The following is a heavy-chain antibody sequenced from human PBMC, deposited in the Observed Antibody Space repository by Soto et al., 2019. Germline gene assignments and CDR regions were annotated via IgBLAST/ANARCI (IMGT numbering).Heavy chain of an antibody. CDR3: AKYSDREYFQH. CDR1: GFTVSSYG. V-gene: IGHV3-23*01. J-gene: IGHJ1*01. Sequence: PGGSLRLSCAAYGFTVSSYGLRWVGEAPEKGLEWFSVNSGRDVVAYYADSVKGRFTISRDNSENTLYLQMNSLRVEDAAVYYCAKYSDREYFQHGGQGTLVTLSS. D-gene: IGHD2-21*01. CDR2: NSGRDVVA.